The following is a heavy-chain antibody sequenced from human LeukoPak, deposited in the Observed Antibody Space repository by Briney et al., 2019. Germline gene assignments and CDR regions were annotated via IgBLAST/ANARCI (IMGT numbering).Heavy chain of an antibody. D-gene: IGHD1-26*01. V-gene: IGHV3-53*05. CDR2: IHSGGGT. J-gene: IGHJ4*02. CDR3: AKDWEGPLPLYFDY. CDR1: GFTVSNNY. Sequence: GGSLRLSCAASGFTVSNNYMSWVRQAPGKGLEWVSVIHSGGGTYYADSVKGRFTISRDNSKNTLYLQMNSLRAEDTAVYYCAKDWEGPLPLYFDYWGQGTLVTVSS.